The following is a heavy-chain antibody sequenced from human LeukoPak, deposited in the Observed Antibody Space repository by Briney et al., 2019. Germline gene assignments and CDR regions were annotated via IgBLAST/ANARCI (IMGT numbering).Heavy chain of an antibody. CDR1: GITLSNYG. J-gene: IGHJ4*02. Sequence: GGSLRLSCAVSGITLSNYGMSWVRQAPGKGLEWVAGISGSGGSTNYADSVKGRFTISRDNPKNTLYLQMNSLRAEDTAVYFCAKRGIVIRAVIIVGFHKEAYYFDYWGQGALVTVSS. CDR3: AKRGIVIRAVIIVGFHKEAYYFDY. CDR2: ISGSGGST. D-gene: IGHD3-10*01. V-gene: IGHV3-23*01.